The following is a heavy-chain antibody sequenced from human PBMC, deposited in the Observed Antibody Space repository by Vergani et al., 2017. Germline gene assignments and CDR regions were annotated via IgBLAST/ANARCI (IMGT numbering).Heavy chain of an antibody. CDR3: ARDRWFGELLSYYYGMDV. V-gene: IGHV1-18*01. Sequence: QVQLVQSGAEVKKPGASVKVSCKASGYTFTSYGISWVRQAPGQGLEWMGWISAYNGNTNYAQKIQGRVTMTTDTSTSTAYMELRSLRSDDTAVYYCARDRWFGELLSYYYGMDVWGQGTTVTVSS. J-gene: IGHJ6*02. CDR2: ISAYNGNT. D-gene: IGHD3-10*01. CDR1: GYTFTSYG.